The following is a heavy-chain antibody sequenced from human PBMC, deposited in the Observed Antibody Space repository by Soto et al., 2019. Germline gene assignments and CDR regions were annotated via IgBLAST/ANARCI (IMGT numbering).Heavy chain of an antibody. V-gene: IGHV3-21*01. J-gene: IGHJ4*02. Sequence: EVQLVESGGGLVKPGGSLRLSCAASGFTFSSYNMKWVRQAPGKGLEWVSSISIGGSYIYYADSVKGRFTISRDNTKNSLSLQISSLTAEDTAVYYCARATVTSAYYTDFWGQGTLVTVSS. CDR1: GFTFSSYN. CDR3: ARATVTSAYYTDF. CDR2: ISIGGSYI. D-gene: IGHD3-22*01.